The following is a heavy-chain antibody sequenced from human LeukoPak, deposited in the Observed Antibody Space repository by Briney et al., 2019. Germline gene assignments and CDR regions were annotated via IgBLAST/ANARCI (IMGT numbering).Heavy chain of an antibody. V-gene: IGHV3-30*03. CDR3: ARDVGGRYAT. J-gene: IGHJ4*02. D-gene: IGHD3-3*01. CDR1: GFTFSSYG. CDR2: ISYDGDNK. Sequence: GRSLRLSCAASGFTFSSYGMHWVRQAPGKGLEWVAVISYDGDNKYYADSVKGRFTISRDNSKNTLYLQMNSLRAEDTAVYYCARDVGGRYATWGQGILVTVSS.